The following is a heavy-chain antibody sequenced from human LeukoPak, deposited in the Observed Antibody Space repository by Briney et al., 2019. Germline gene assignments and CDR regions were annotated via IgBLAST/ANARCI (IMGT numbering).Heavy chain of an antibody. V-gene: IGHV4-39*07. CDR1: GGSISSSSYY. CDR2: IFYSGSS. Sequence: MPSETLSLTCTVSGGSISSSSYYWGWLRQPPGKGLEWIGSIFYSGSSYYNPSLKSRVTISVDTSKNQFSLKLSSVTAADTAVYYCVVQVQFPGAFDFWGQGTLVTVSS. CDR3: VVQVQFPGAFDF. D-gene: IGHD2-21*01. J-gene: IGHJ4*02.